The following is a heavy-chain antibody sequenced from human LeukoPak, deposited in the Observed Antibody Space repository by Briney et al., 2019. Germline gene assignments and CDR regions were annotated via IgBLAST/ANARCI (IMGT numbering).Heavy chain of an antibody. V-gene: IGHV4-4*07. J-gene: IGHJ6*03. D-gene: IGHD1-14*01. CDR1: GGSIGSYY. CDR2: IYTSGST. Sequence: PSETLSLTCTVSGGSIGSYYWSWIRQPAGKGLEWIGRIYTSGSTNYNPSLKSRVTISVDTSKNQFSLKLSSVTAADTAVYYCARQTTGGYYYYMDVWGKGTTVTVSS. CDR3: ARQTTGGYYYYMDV.